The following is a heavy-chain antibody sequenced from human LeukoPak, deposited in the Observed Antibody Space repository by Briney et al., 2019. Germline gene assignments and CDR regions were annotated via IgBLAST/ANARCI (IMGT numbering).Heavy chain of an antibody. CDR3: ARGLVPITPRQSWFDP. D-gene: IGHD3-10*01. V-gene: IGHV1-69*13. CDR1: GGTFSSYA. CDR2: IIPIFGTA. J-gene: IGHJ5*02. Sequence: ASVKVSCKASGGTFSSYAISWVRQAPGQGLEWMGGIIPIFGTANYAQKFQGRVTITADESTSTAYMELSSLRSEDTAVYYCARGLVPITPRQSWFDPWGQGTLVTVSS.